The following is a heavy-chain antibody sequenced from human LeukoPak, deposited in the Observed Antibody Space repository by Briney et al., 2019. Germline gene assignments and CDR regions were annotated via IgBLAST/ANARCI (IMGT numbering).Heavy chain of an antibody. J-gene: IGHJ4*02. Sequence: ASVKVSCKTSGYSFTSYGISWLRQAPGQGLEWMGWISAYNGNTNYAQKLQGRVTMNTDTTTSTAYMELRSLRSDDTAVYYCARDAASVTVDYWGQGTLVTVSS. CDR1: GYSFTSYG. D-gene: IGHD2-21*02. V-gene: IGHV1-18*01. CDR3: ARDAASVTVDY. CDR2: ISAYNGNT.